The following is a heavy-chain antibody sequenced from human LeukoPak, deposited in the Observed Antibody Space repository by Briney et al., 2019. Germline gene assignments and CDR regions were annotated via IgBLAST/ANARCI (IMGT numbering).Heavy chain of an antibody. CDR1: GYTFIVYY. CDR2: INPNSGST. D-gene: IGHD3-16*01. Sequence: ASVTVSCKASGYTFIVYYMHWVRQAPGQGLEWMGWINPNSGSTNYAQKFQGRVTMTRDTSSSTAYMELSRLRVDDTAVYYCVRDDYVWGSSRINWFDPWGQGTLVTVSS. V-gene: IGHV1-2*02. CDR3: VRDDYVWGSSRINWFDP. J-gene: IGHJ5*02.